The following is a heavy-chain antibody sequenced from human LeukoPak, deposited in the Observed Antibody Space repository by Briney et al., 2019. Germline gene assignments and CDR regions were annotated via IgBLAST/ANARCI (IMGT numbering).Heavy chain of an antibody. Sequence: SETLSLTCAVSGGSISSSAYSWSWIRQPPGKGLEWIGYISHSGSTRYNPSLKSRVTISVDRSKNQFSLKLSSVTAADTAVYYCARFGAGNSVSPFYFDYWGQGTLVTVSS. CDR3: ARFGAGNSVSPFYFDY. J-gene: IGHJ4*02. V-gene: IGHV4-30-2*01. CDR1: GGSISSSAYS. D-gene: IGHD4-23*01. CDR2: ISHSGST.